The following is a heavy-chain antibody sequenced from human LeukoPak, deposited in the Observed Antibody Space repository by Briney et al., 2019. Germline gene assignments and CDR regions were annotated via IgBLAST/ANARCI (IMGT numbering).Heavy chain of an antibody. CDR2: IIPILGIA. CDR3: ARSTTRTVARYFDL. Sequence: GASVKVSCKASGGTFSSYAISWVRQAPGQGHEWMGRIIPILGIANYAQKFQGRVTITADKSTSTAYMELSSLRSEDTAVYYCARSTTRTVARYFDLWGRGTLVTVSS. J-gene: IGHJ2*01. V-gene: IGHV1-69*04. D-gene: IGHD1-1*01. CDR1: GGTFSSYA.